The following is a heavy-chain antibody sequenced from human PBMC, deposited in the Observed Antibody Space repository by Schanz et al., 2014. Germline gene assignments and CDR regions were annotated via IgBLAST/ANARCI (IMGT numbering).Heavy chain of an antibody. CDR2: IIPIHGIV. CDR1: GYAFSDYG. V-gene: IGHV1-69*04. J-gene: IGHJ3*02. Sequence: QVQLVQSGAEVKKPGSSVKVSCKTSGYAFSDYGITWVRQAPGQGLEWMGRIIPIHGIVNYAQRFQDRVRITADKSTSTAYMELSSLRSDDTAVYYCARGGGPEDVFDIWGQGTILTVSS. D-gene: IGHD5-12*01. CDR3: ARGGGPEDVFDI.